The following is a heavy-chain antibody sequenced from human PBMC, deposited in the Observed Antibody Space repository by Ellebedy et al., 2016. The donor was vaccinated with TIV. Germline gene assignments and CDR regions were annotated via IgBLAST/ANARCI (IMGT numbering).Heavy chain of an antibody. J-gene: IGHJ6*02. D-gene: IGHD3-22*01. Sequence: GESLKISCAASGFTFSSYAMHWVRQAPGKGLEWVAVISYDGSNKYYADSVKGRFTISRDNSKNTLYLQMNSLRAEDTAVYYCAKGNYYDSSGLNYYYYYGMDVWGQGTTVTVSS. V-gene: IGHV3-30*01. CDR1: GFTFSSYA. CDR3: AKGNYYDSSGLNYYYYYGMDV. CDR2: ISYDGSNK.